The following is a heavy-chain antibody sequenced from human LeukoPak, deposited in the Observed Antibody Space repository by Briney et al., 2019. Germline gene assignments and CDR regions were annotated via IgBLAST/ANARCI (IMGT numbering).Heavy chain of an antibody. CDR3: ARGPRRGWGSSFLDAFDI. Sequence: ASVKVSCKASGGTFSSYAISWVRQAPGQGLEWMGRIIPIFGTANYAQKFQGRVTITTDESTSTAYMELSSLRSEDTAVYYCARGPRRGWGSSFLDAFDIWAKGQWSPSLQ. CDR1: GGTFSSYA. CDR2: IIPIFGTA. D-gene: IGHD2/OR15-2a*01. V-gene: IGHV1-69*05. J-gene: IGHJ3*02.